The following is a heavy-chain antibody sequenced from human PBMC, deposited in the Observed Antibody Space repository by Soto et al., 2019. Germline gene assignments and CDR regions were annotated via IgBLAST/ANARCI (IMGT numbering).Heavy chain of an antibody. V-gene: IGHV3-33*01. CDR1: GFAFSSHG. CDR3: ARDDDYDDNGLDS. D-gene: IGHD4-17*01. CDR2: IVREGSEK. J-gene: IGHJ5*01. Sequence: QVQLVESGGGVVQPGRSLRLSCAASGFAFSSHGMHWVRQAPGKGLEWVAGIVREGSEKHYADSVKGRFTISRDNSKNTLYLEMNSLRAEDTAVYYCARDDDYDDNGLDSWGQGTLVTVSS.